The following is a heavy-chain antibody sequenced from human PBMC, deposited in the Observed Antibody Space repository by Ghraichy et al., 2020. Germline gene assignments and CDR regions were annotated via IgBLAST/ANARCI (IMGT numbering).Heavy chain of an antibody. Sequence: SETLSLTCSDFGVSMTSYYWNWIRQPPVKGLEWIGYIYYTGSTSYSSSLESRVTMSVDTSKNQFSLKLTSVTAADTAVYYCASSGIRASAFDPWGQGTLVTVSS. CDR2: IYYTGST. V-gene: IGHV4-59*01. J-gene: IGHJ5*02. CDR1: GVSMTSYY. D-gene: IGHD1-14*01. CDR3: ASSGIRASAFDP.